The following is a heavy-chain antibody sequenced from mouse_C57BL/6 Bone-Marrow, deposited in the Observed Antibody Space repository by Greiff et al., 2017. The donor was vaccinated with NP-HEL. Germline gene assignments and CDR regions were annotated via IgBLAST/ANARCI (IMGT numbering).Heavy chain of an antibody. CDR1: GFTFSDYY. D-gene: IGHD1-1*01. Sequence: EVKVVESGGGLVQPGGSLKLSCAASGFTFSDYYMYWVRQTPEKRLEWVAYISNGGGSTYYPDTVKGRFTISRDDAKNNLYLQMSRLKSEDTTMYYCARHPYYGSNHARDYWGQGTSVTVSS. CDR3: ARHPYYGSNHARDY. J-gene: IGHJ4*01. CDR2: ISNGGGST. V-gene: IGHV5-12*01.